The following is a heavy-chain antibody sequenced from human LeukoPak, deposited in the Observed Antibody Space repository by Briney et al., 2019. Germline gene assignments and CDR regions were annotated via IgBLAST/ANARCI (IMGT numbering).Heavy chain of an antibody. J-gene: IGHJ4*02. D-gene: IGHD3-22*01. V-gene: IGHV4-61*02. CDR3: ARVADYYESSGYYDY. CDR1: GGSISSGSYY. Sequence: SETLSLTCTVSGGSISSGSYYWSWIRQPAGKGLEWIGRIYTSGSTNYNPSLKSRVTISVDTSKNQFSLKLSFVTAADTAVYYCARVADYYESSGYYDYWGQGTLVTVSS. CDR2: IYTSGST.